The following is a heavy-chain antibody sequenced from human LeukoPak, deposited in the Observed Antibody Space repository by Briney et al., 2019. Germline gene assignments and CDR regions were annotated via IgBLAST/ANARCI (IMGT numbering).Heavy chain of an antibody. CDR3: ARYCSGGSCPFRY. CDR1: GYTFTSYA. J-gene: IGHJ4*02. Sequence: ASVKVSCKASGYTFTSYAIHWVRQAPGQRLEWMEWINAGNGNTKYSQKFQGRVTITRDTSATTAFMDLSSLRSEDTAVYYCARYCSGGSCPFRYWGQGSLVTVSS. V-gene: IGHV1-3*01. D-gene: IGHD2-15*01. CDR2: INAGNGNT.